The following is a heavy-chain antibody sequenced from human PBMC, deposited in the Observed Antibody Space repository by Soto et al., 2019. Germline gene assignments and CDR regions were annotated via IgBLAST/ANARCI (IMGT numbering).Heavy chain of an antibody. CDR2: MNPKSGYT. CDR1: GYTFINYD. CDR3: ARVGHSSDWYYFDS. Sequence: ASVKVSFKASGYTFINYDINWVRQATGQGLEWMGWMNPKSGYTGHAENFQGRVTMTRNTSISTAYLELSSLRSEVTAVYYCARVGHSSDWYYFDSWGQGTLVTVSS. D-gene: IGHD6-13*01. J-gene: IGHJ4*02. V-gene: IGHV1-8*01.